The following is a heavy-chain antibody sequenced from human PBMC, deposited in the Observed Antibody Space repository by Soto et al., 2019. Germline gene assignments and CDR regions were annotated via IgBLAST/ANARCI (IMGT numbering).Heavy chain of an antibody. V-gene: IGHV4-4*07. CDR2: IHTGGST. Sequence: PSETMSLTCSASGGSISSYYWSWIRQPAGRGLEWIGRIHTGGSTNYNPSLKSRVTMSVDTSKNHCSLKLISVTAADTAVYCCARDRTIFGVYAMDIGRQGTTVTVSS. CDR3: ARDRTIFGVYAMDI. J-gene: IGHJ6*02. D-gene: IGHD3-3*01. CDR1: GGSISSYY.